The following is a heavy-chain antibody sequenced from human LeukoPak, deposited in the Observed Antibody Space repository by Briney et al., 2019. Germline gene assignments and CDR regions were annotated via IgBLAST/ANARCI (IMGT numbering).Heavy chain of an antibody. D-gene: IGHD1/OR15-1a*01. Sequence: GGSLRLSCAASGFTFSSYNMNWVRQAPGKGLEWVSSISSRSSYIYYADSVKGRFTISRYNAKNSLYLQMNSLRAGDTAVYYCARDQHAIGQQEDYWGPGTLVTVSS. CDR2: ISSRSSYI. CDR1: GFTFSSYN. V-gene: IGHV3-21*01. CDR3: ARDQHAIGQQEDY. J-gene: IGHJ4*02.